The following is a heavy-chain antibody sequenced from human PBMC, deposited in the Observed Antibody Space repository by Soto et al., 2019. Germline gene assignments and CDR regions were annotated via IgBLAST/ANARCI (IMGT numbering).Heavy chain of an antibody. CDR1: GFTFSSYA. Sequence: GGSLRLSCAASGFTFSSYAMSWVRQAPGKGLEWVSAISGSGGSTYYADSVKGRCTSSRDNSKNTLYLQMNSLSAEDTAVYYCAKDGVLRFVGNAFDIWGQGTMVTVSS. D-gene: IGHD3-3*01. CDR2: ISGSGGST. V-gene: IGHV3-23*01. CDR3: AKDGVLRFVGNAFDI. J-gene: IGHJ3*02.